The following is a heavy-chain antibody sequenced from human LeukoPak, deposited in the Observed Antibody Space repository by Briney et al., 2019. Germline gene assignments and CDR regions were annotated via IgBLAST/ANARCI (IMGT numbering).Heavy chain of an antibody. D-gene: IGHD7-27*01. J-gene: IGHJ4*02. CDR2: ISPSGGST. V-gene: IGHV1-46*01. CDR3: ARSLGVASPFDY. CDR1: GYTFTSNY. Sequence: ASVKVSCKAFGYTFTSNYMHWVRQAPGQGPEWMGVISPSGGSTTYAQKFQGRVTLTRDMSTSTDYLELSSLRSEDTAVYYCARSLGVASPFDYWGQGTLVTVSS.